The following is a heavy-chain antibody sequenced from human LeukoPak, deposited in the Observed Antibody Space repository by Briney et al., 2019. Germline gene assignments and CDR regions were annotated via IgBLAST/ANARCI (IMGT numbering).Heavy chain of an antibody. D-gene: IGHD4-17*01. CDR1: GFSFSSYS. J-gene: IGHJ4*02. V-gene: IGHV3-23*01. CDR3: AKDVYGDYGGLDY. CDR2: IRGSDGST. Sequence: GGSLRLSCAASGFSFSSYSMDWVRQAPGKGLEWVSSIRGSDGSTYYADSVKGRFAISRDNSKNTLYLQMNSLRAEDTAVYYCAKDVYGDYGGLDYWGQGTLVTVSS.